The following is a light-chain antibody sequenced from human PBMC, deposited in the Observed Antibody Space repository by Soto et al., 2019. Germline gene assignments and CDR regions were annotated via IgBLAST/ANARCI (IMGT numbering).Light chain of an antibody. J-gene: IGLJ3*02. V-gene: IGLV2-14*01. CDR3: SSYTSSSTVL. CDR1: SSDVGAYNY. CDR2: DVT. Sequence: QSALTQPASVSGSPGQSVTISCSGSSSDVGAYNYVSWYQRHPGKAPKLMIYDVTNRPSGVSNRFSGSMSGNTASLTISGLQAEDEADYFCSSYTSSSTVLFGGGTKLTVL.